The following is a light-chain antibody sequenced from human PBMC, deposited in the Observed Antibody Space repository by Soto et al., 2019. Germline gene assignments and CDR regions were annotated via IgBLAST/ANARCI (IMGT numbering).Light chain of an antibody. CDR2: GAF. V-gene: IGKV3D-20*02. CDR3: QQRSNWPPIT. Sequence: EIVLTQSPGSLSLSPGERATLSCRASQSVSSSCLAWYQQKPGQAPRLLIYGAFSRATGIPDRFSGSGSGTDFTLTISSLEPEDFAVYYCQQRSNWPPITFGQGTRLEIK. CDR1: QSVSSSC. J-gene: IGKJ5*01.